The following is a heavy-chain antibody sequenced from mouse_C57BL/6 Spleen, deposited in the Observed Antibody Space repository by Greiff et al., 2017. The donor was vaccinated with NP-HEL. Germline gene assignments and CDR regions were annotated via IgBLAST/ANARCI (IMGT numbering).Heavy chain of an antibody. CDR3: AREAYYSYAMDY. CDR2: ISGGGGNT. Sequence: EVKLMESGGGLVKPGGSLKLSCAASGFTFSSYTMSWVRQTPEQRLEWVATISGGGGNTYYPDSVKGRFTISRDNAKNTLYLQMSSLRSEDTALYYCAREAYYSYAMDYWGQGTSVTVSS. V-gene: IGHV5-9*01. CDR1: GFTFSSYT. J-gene: IGHJ4*01. D-gene: IGHD2-12*01.